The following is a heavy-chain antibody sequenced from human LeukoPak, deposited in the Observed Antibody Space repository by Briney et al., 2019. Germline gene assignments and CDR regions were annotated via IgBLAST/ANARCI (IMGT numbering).Heavy chain of an antibody. CDR2: ISSSGSTI. J-gene: IGHJ4*02. V-gene: IGHV3-48*04. D-gene: IGHD4-23*01. CDR1: GFTFSNYW. Sequence: GGSLRLSCAASGFTFSNYWMHWVRQAPGKGLEWVSYISSSGSTIYYADSVKGRFTISRDNAKNSLHLQMNSLRAEDTAVYYCARDYGGSSPFDYWGQGTLVTVSS. CDR3: ARDYGGSSPFDY.